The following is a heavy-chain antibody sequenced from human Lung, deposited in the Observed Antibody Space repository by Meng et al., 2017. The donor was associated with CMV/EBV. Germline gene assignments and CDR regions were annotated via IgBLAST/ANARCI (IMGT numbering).Heavy chain of an antibody. J-gene: IGHJ4*02. D-gene: IGHD4-17*01. V-gene: IGHV1-18*01. CDR3: ARAGAAVTTHFDF. CDR1: GYTFGIFG. CDR2: ISAENGNT. Sequence: QVQLVQSVAEWQKPGASVKVSCKASGYTFGIFGITWVRQAPGQGLEWVGWISAENGNTNYAQKFQGRVTLTTDTSTKTAYMDLRGLRSDDSAVYYCARAGAAVTTHFDFWGRGTLVTVSS.